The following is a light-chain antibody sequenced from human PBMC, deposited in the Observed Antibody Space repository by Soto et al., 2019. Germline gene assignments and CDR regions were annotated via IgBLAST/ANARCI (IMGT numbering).Light chain of an antibody. J-gene: IGKJ2*01. Sequence: AIQMTQSPSSPSEPVGDRVTITCRASQGIRPNLAWYHQRPGKPPKLLIYALSNLQIWVPSRFSGSGSGTDCTLIISSLQPEDFANYYCLQDCDYPYTFGQGTKLEIK. CDR3: LQDCDYPYT. V-gene: IGKV1-6*01. CDR1: QGIRPN. CDR2: ALS.